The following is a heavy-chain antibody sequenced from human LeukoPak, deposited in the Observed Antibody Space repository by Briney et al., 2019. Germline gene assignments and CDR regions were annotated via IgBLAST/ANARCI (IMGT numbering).Heavy chain of an antibody. CDR2: ISSSGSTI. Sequence: GGSLRLSCAASGFTFSSYEMNWVRQAPGKGLEWVSYISSSGSTIYYADSVKGRFTISRDNAKNSLYLQMNSLGAEDTAVYYCASVGLERVAFDIWGQGTMVTVSS. CDR3: ASVGLERVAFDI. J-gene: IGHJ3*02. CDR1: GFTFSSYE. V-gene: IGHV3-48*03. D-gene: IGHD1-1*01.